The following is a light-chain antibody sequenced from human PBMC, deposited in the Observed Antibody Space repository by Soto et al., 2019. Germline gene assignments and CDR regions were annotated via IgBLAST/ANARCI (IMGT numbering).Light chain of an antibody. V-gene: IGLV2-14*01. CDR2: EVN. CDR3: SSYTSSNTLEV. Sequence: QSALTQPPSASGSPGQSVTISCTGTIDDVGAYDHVSWYKQYPGTAPQLMIYEVNYRPSGVSSRFSGSKSGNTASLTISGLQAEDEADYYCSSYTSSNTLEVFGVGTKVTVL. CDR1: IDDVGAYDH. J-gene: IGLJ1*01.